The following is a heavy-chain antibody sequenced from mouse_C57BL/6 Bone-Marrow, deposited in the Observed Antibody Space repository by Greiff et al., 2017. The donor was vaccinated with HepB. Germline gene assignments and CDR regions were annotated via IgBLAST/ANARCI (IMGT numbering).Heavy chain of an antibody. V-gene: IGHV2-2*01. CDR2: IWSGGST. D-gene: IGHD3-2*02. Sequence: QVQLKESGPGLVQPSQSLSITCTVSGFSLTSYGVHWVRQSPGKGLEWLGVIWSGGSTDYNAAFISRLSISKDNSKSQVFFKMNSLQADDTAIYYCARNCGSGYSFAYWGQGTLVTVSA. J-gene: IGHJ3*01. CDR3: ARNCGSGYSFAY. CDR1: GFSLTSYG.